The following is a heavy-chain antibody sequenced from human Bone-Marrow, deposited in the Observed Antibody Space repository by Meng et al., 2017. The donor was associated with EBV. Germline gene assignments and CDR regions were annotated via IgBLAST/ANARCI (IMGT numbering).Heavy chain of an antibody. Sequence: QVQLVQSRAEVKKPGSSVKVSCKTSGGPFRNYAVSWVRQAPGQGLEWLGGFLPTLGAPNYAQKFHGRVTITADESTSTHYMDLSSLRSDDTAVYYCASESGRGYTPDYWGQGTLVTVSS. CDR1: GGPFRNYA. CDR2: FLPTLGAP. V-gene: IGHV1-69*01. CDR3: ASESGRGYTPDY. D-gene: IGHD3-10*01. J-gene: IGHJ4*02.